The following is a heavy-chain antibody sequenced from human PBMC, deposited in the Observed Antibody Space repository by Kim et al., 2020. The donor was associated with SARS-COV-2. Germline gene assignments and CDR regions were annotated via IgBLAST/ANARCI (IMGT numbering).Heavy chain of an antibody. J-gene: IGHJ3*02. Sequence: GGSLRLSCAASGFTFSDYYMSWIRQAPGKGLEWVSYISSSGSTIYYADSVKGRFTISRDKAKNSLYLQMNSLRAEDTAVYYCAHPRRDGLDAFDIWGEGTTVTLSS. CDR2: ISSSGSTI. CDR1: GFTFSDYY. CDR3: AHPRRDGLDAFDI. V-gene: IGHV3-11*01.